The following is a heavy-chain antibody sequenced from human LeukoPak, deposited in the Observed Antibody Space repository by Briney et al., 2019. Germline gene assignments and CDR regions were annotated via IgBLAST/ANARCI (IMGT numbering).Heavy chain of an antibody. V-gene: IGHV3-7*01. CDR3: AGDEAPPWFDY. CDR2: IKQDGSEK. J-gene: IGHJ4*02. CDR1: GFTFSSYW. Sequence: GGSLRLSCAASGFTFSSYWMSWVRQAPGKGREWVANIKQDGSEKYYVDSVKGRFTISRDNAKNSLYLQMNSLRAEDTAVYYCAGDEAPPWFDYWGQGTLVTVSS.